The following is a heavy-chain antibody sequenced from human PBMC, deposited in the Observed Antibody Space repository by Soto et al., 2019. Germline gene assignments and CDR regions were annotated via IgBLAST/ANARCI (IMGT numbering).Heavy chain of an antibody. CDR2: IYHTGNA. CDR3: ARDFFDSSDYTTNWFDP. Sequence: PSETLSLTCSVSGDSISNSFYWAWIRQPPGEGLEWIGSIYHTGNAYYNPSLKSRVTISVDTSKNQFSLKLTSVTAADAALYYCARDFFDSSDYTTNWFDPWGQGTLVTAPQ. CDR1: GDSISNSFY. J-gene: IGHJ5*02. D-gene: IGHD3-22*01. V-gene: IGHV4-38-2*02.